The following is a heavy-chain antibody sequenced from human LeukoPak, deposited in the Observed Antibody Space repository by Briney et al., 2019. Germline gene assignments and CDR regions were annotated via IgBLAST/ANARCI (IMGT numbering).Heavy chain of an antibody. J-gene: IGHJ4*02. CDR2: INPNSGGT. Sequence: ASVKVSCKASGYTFTGYYMHWVRQAPGQGLEWMGWINPNSGGTNYAQKFQGRVTMTRDTSISTAYMELSRLRSDDTAVYYCAREIRGTRYSYGLERYFDYWGQGTLVTVSS. V-gene: IGHV1-2*02. CDR3: AREIRGTRYSYGLERYFDY. CDR1: GYTFTGYY. D-gene: IGHD5-18*01.